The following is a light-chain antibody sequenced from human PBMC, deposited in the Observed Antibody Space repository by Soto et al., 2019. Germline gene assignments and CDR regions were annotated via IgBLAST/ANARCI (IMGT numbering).Light chain of an antibody. CDR3: EQYGSSPRT. V-gene: IGKV3-20*01. J-gene: IGKJ1*01. CDR1: QSVSSSY. CDR2: GAS. Sequence: IVLTQSPRAVSLTPGERAPLSCRASQSVSSSYLAWYQQKPGQAPRLLIYGASTRATGIPDRFSGSGSGTDFTLTISTLEPEDFAVYYCEQYGSSPRTFGQGTKVDI.